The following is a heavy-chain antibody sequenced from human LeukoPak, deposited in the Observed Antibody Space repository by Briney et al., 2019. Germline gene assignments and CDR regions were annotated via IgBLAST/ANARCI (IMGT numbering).Heavy chain of an antibody. CDR3: ARRRSRGYKDDAFDI. CDR2: IKQDGSGK. Sequence: PGGSLRLSCAASGFTFSSYWMNWVRQAPGKGLEWVANIKQDGSGKYYVDSVKGRFTISRDNAKNSLYLQMNSLRAEDTAVYYCARRRSRGYKDDAFDIWGQGTMVSVSS. J-gene: IGHJ3*02. D-gene: IGHD3-22*01. V-gene: IGHV3-7*01. CDR1: GFTFSSYW.